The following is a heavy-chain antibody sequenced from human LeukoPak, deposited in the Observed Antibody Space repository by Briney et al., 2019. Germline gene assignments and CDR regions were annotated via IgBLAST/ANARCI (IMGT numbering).Heavy chain of an antibody. Sequence: ETLSLTCTVSGGSISSYYWSWIRQPPGKGLEWVGRIKSKTDGGTTDYAAPVKGRFTMSRDDSKTTLYLQMNSLKTEDTAVYYCTTDTGGSYLFDYWGQGTLVTVSS. J-gene: IGHJ4*02. D-gene: IGHD1-26*01. V-gene: IGHV3-15*01. CDR2: IKSKTDGGTT. CDR3: TTDTGGSYLFDY. CDR1: GGSISSYY.